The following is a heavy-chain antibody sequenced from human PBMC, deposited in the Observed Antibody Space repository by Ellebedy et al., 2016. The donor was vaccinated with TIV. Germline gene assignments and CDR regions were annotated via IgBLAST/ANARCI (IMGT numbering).Heavy chain of an antibody. D-gene: IGHD3-3*01. CDR1: GYTFTSYG. CDR3: ARVPFFWSGYTDDY. V-gene: IGHV1-2*02. Sequence: ASVKVSCXASGYTFTSYGISWVRQAPGQGLEWMGWINPNSGGTNYAQKFQGRVTMTRDTSISTAYMELSRLRSDDTAVYYCARVPFFWSGYTDDYWGQGTLVTVSS. CDR2: INPNSGGT. J-gene: IGHJ4*02.